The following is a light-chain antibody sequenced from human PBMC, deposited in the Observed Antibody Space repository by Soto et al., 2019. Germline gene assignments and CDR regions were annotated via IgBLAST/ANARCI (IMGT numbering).Light chain of an antibody. Sequence: XSVLTQPSSASGTPGQRVTISCSGSSSNIGTNTVNWYQQVPGTVPKLVVYRNNQGPSGVPDRFSGSKSGTSASLAISGLQSEDEADYYCAAWDDRLNGALFGGGTKVTVL. CDR2: RNN. CDR3: AAWDDRLNGAL. V-gene: IGLV1-44*01. J-gene: IGLJ2*01. CDR1: SSNIGTNT.